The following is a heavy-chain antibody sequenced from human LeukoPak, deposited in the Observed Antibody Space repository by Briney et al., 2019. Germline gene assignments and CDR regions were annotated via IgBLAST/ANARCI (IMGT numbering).Heavy chain of an antibody. J-gene: IGHJ4*02. D-gene: IGHD5-12*01. Sequence: GESLQISCKGSGYSFTSYWIGWVRQMPGKGLEWMGTVYPGDSDTKYSPSFQGQVTISADKSISTSFLQWNSLKASDTAMYYCARHDSTLATNYWGQGTLVTVSS. CDR3: ARHDSTLATNY. V-gene: IGHV5-51*01. CDR2: VYPGDSDT. CDR1: GYSFTSYW.